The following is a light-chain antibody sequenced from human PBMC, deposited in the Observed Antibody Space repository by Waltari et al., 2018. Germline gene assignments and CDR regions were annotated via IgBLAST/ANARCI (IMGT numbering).Light chain of an antibody. V-gene: IGLV3-25*03. J-gene: IGLJ1*01. CDR2: KDS. CDR3: QSTDSSGTDVV. CDR1: ALTKQY. Sequence: SYKLTQPPSVSVSPGQTARITCSGDALTKQYVHWYQQKPGQAPVILISKDSERPSGIPERFSGSSSGAIVTLTITGVQAEDEADYYCQSTDSSGTDVVFG.